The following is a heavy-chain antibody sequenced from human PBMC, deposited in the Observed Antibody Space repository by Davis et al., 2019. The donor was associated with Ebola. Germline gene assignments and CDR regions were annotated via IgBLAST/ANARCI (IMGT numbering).Heavy chain of an antibody. D-gene: IGHD1/OR15-1a*01. CDR3: VTENWYRFES. CDR1: GLTFSSYS. Sequence: GGSLRLSCAASGLTFSSYSMNWVRQAPGKGLELVSSISSSSSYIYYADSVKGRFTISRDNAKNSLYLQMNSLRAEDTAVYYCVTENWYRFESWGQGTLVTVSS. J-gene: IGHJ4*02. V-gene: IGHV3-21*04. CDR2: ISSSSSYI.